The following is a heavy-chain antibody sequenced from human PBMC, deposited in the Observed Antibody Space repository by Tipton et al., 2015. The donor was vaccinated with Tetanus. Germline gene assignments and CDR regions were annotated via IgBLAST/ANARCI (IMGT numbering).Heavy chain of an antibody. CDR3: ARVACSSTSCYSHYFDY. J-gene: IGHJ4*02. D-gene: IGHD2-2*01. CDR1: GASISSIYS. CDR2: VFRSGSA. V-gene: IGHV4-30-2*01. Sequence: TLSLTCAVSGASISSIYSWSWIRQPPGKGLEWIGYVFRSGSADYNPSLESRVNISLDRSENQISLMLTSVTAADTAVYYCARVACSSTSCYSHYFDYWGPGSLVTVSS.